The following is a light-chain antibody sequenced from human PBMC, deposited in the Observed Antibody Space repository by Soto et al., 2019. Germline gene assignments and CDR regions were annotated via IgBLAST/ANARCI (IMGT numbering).Light chain of an antibody. CDR1: QSISNW. CDR3: QQHNSNPWT. J-gene: IGKJ1*01. Sequence: DIQMTQSXSTXSASVGDRVTITCRASQSISNWLAWNQQKPGKAPKLLIYKASYLEGGVSSRFSGSGSGTEFTLTISSLQPDDSATYYCQQHNSNPWTFGQGTKVDIK. V-gene: IGKV1-5*03. CDR2: KAS.